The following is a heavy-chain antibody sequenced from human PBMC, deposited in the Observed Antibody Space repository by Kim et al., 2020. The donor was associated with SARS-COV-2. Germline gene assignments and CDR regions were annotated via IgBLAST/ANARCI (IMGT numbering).Heavy chain of an antibody. Sequence: GGSLRLSCAASGFTFSNYAMSWVRQAPGKGLEWVSGISGGGSSTYYADSVKGRFAISRDNSKNTVSLQMNSLGAEDTAIYYCAKDQFGGYGDYHYWGQGALVTVSS. D-gene: IGHD4-17*01. CDR3: AKDQFGGYGDYHY. V-gene: IGHV3-23*01. J-gene: IGHJ4*02. CDR2: ISGGGSST. CDR1: GFTFSNYA.